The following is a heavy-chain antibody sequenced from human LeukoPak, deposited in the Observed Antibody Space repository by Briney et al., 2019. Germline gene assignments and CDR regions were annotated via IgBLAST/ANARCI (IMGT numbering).Heavy chain of an antibody. D-gene: IGHD6-13*01. Sequence: ASVKVSCKASGYTFTEYYMHWVRQAPGLVLEWMGWINPNSGDTNYAQKFQGWVTMTRDTSVSTAYMELSRLRSDDTAVYFCASVIAASGTRNWYFDLWGRGTLVTVSS. V-gene: IGHV1-2*04. CDR1: GYTFTEYY. J-gene: IGHJ2*01. CDR2: INPNSGDT. CDR3: ASVIAASGTRNWYFDL.